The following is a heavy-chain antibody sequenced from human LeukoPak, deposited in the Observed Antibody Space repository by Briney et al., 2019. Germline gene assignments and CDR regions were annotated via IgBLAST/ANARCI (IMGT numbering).Heavy chain of an antibody. CDR3: ASGGYCSGGSCYLYYFDY. V-gene: IGHV4-39*01. J-gene: IGHJ4*02. Sequence: KPSETLSLTCTVSGGSISSYYWGWIRQPPGKGLEWIGSIYYSGSTYYNPSLKSRVTISVDTSKNQFSLKLSSVTAADTAVYYCASGGYCSGGSCYLYYFDYWGQGTLVTVSS. CDR2: IYYSGST. CDR1: GGSISSYY. D-gene: IGHD2-15*01.